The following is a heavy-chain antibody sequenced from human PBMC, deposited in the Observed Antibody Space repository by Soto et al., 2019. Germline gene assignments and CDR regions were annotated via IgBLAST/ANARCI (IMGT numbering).Heavy chain of an antibody. CDR2: IDPGDSYT. CDR1: GYIFTSYW. J-gene: IGHJ6*02. Sequence: SLKISCEGSGYIFTSYWISWVRKMPEKSLEWLGRIDPGDSYTNYSPYLQGHVTISADKSITTAYLLWSTLEASDTAIYYCARQMGNYYYYGLDILCQETTVNAYS. D-gene: IGHD7-27*01. CDR3: ARQMGNYYYYGLDI. V-gene: IGHV5-10-1*01.